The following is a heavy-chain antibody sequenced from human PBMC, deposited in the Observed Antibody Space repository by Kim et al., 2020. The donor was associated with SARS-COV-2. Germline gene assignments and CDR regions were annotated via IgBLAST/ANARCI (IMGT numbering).Heavy chain of an antibody. J-gene: IGHJ4*02. CDR1: GGSFSGYY. D-gene: IGHD6-19*01. CDR2: INHSGST. Sequence: SETLSLTCAVYGGSFSGYYWSWIRQPPGKGLEWIGEINHSGSTNYNPSLKSRVTISVDTSKNQFSLKLSSVTAADTAVYYCARGWQWLGYFDYWGQGTLVTVSS. V-gene: IGHV4-34*01. CDR3: ARGWQWLGYFDY.